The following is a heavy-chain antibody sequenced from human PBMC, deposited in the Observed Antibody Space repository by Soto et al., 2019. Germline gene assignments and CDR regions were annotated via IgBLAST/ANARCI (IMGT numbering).Heavy chain of an antibody. CDR1: GGTFSSYT. CDR2: ITPIFGSA. Sequence: QVQLVQSGAEVKKPGYSVKVSCKASGGTFSSYTISWARQAPGQGLEWLGGITPIFGSASHAQKCQGRVTVTADESTSTADMALSSLRSEDTAVYYCAREGGAPGAFDYWGQGTLVTVSS. J-gene: IGHJ4*02. D-gene: IGHD7-27*01. V-gene: IGHV1-69*01. CDR3: AREGGAPGAFDY.